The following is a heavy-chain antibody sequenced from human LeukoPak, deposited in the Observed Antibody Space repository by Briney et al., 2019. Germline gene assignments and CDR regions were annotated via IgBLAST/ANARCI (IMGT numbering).Heavy chain of an antibody. CDR1: GFTFSDYY. V-gene: IGHV3-11*04. D-gene: IGHD3-22*01. Sequence: GGSLRLSCAASGFTFSDYYMSWIRQAPGKGLEWVSYISSSGSTIYYADSVKGRFTISRDNAKNSLYLQMNSLRAEDTAVYYCARAPRSYYYDSSGYYYFDYWGQGTLVTVSS. CDR3: ARAPRSYYYDSSGYYYFDY. CDR2: ISSSGSTI. J-gene: IGHJ4*02.